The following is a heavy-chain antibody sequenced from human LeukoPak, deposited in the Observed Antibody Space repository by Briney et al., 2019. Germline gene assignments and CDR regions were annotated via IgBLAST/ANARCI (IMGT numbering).Heavy chain of an antibody. V-gene: IGHV3-23*01. CDR2: ISTSGADA. J-gene: IGHJ4*02. D-gene: IGHD4-11*01. CDR1: GFTFSSYA. CDR3: AKGQNSALRDY. Sequence: GGSLRLSCTASGFTFSSYAMVWVRQAPREGLEWVSAISTSGADASYADSVKGRFTVSRDNSKNTLSLQMNSLRADDTALYYCAKGQNSALRDYWGQGTLATVSS.